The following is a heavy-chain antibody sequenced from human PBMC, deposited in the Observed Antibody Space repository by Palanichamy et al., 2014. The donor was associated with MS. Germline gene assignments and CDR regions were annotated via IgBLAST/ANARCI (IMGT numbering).Heavy chain of an antibody. D-gene: IGHD3-16*01. CDR1: GFTFSSYA. CDR3: ARDLMGLDY. J-gene: IGHJ4*02. CDR2: ISYDGSNK. V-gene: IGHV3-30-3*01. Sequence: QVQLVESGGGVVQPGRSLRLSCAASGFTFSSYAMHWVRQAPGKGLEWVAVISYDGSNKYYADSVKGRFTISRDNSKNTLYLQMNSLRAEDTAVYYCARDLMGLDYWGQGTLVTVSS.